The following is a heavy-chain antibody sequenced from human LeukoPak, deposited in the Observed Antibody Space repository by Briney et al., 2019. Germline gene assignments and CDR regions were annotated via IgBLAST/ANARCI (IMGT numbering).Heavy chain of an antibody. CDR3: ARDQDGFDY. J-gene: IGHJ4*02. Sequence: GGSLRLSCAASGFTFSSYAMTWVRQAPGKGLEWVAVISYDGSNKYYADSVKGRFTISRDNSKNTLYLQMNSLRAEDTAVYYCARDQDGFDYWGQGTLVTVSS. V-gene: IGHV3-30*04. CDR2: ISYDGSNK. CDR1: GFTFSSYA.